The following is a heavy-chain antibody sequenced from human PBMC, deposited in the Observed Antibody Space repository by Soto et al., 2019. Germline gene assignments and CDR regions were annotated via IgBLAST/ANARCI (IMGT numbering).Heavy chain of an antibody. D-gene: IGHD2-2*02. CDR2: INPKTGTT. Sequence: GASVKVSCKASGYTFTNYYIHWVRQAPGQGLERVGLINPKTGTTNDAQKLQGRVTMTTDTSTSTAYMELRSLRSDDTAVYYCARYCSSTSCYIFSSYSSPYYYYGMDVWGQGTTVTVSS. CDR3: ARYCSSTSCYIFSSYSSPYYYYGMDV. V-gene: IGHV1-18*04. CDR1: GYTFTNYY. J-gene: IGHJ6*02.